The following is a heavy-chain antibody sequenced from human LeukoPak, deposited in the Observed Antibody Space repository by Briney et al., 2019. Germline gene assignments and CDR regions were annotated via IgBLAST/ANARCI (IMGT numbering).Heavy chain of an antibody. CDR3: ARVKVGATNFVYYYYGMDV. CDR2: INHSGST. CDR1: GGSFSGYY. J-gene: IGHJ6*02. D-gene: IGHD1-26*01. Sequence: SETLSLTCAVYGGSFSGYYWSWIRQPPGKGLEWIGEINHSGSTNYNPSLKSRVTISVDTSKNQFSLKLGSVTAADTAVYYCARVKVGATNFVYYYYGMDVWGQGTTVTVSS. V-gene: IGHV4-34*01.